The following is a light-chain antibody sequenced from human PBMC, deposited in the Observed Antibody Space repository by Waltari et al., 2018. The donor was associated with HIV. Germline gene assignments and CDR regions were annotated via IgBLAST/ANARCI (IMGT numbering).Light chain of an antibody. CDR3: QTWDTGPWV. CDR1: SGHSTYA. V-gene: IGLV4-69*01. J-gene: IGLJ3*02. Sequence: QLILTQSPSASASLGASVKLTCTLSSGHSTYAIAWLQHQPEKGPRFLMKLNNDGSHTRGDGIPDRFSGSSSGAERYLTISSLQSEDEADYYCQTWDTGPWVFGGGTKLTVL. CDR2: LNNDGSH.